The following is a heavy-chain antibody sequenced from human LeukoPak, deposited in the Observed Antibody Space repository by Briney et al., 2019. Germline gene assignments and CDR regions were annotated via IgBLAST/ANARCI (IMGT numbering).Heavy chain of an antibody. D-gene: IGHD2-15*01. Sequence: SETLSLTCAVYGGSFSGYYWSWIRQPPGKGLEWIGEINHSGSTNYNPSLKSRVTISADTSKNQFSLKLSSVTAADTAVYYCARGPARFDPWGQGTLVTVSS. CDR1: GGSFSGYY. V-gene: IGHV4-34*01. CDR3: ARGPARFDP. J-gene: IGHJ5*02. CDR2: INHSGST.